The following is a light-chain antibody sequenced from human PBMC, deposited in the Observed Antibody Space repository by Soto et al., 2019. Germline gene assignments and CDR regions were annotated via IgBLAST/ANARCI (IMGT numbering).Light chain of an antibody. V-gene: IGKV1-5*01. Sequence: ILRTQSPSSLSAYVRDRVSTTCPASQTITRWMAWYQQKPGKAPKLLIYDASTLESGVPSRFSGSRSGTEFTLTISSLQPDDFATYYCQQSNSYSWTFGQGTKVDIK. CDR1: QTITRW. CDR2: DAS. CDR3: QQSNSYSWT. J-gene: IGKJ1*01.